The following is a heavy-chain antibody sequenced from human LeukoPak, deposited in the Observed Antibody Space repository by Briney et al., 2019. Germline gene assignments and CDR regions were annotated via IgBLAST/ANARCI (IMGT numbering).Heavy chain of an antibody. Sequence: ASVKVSCKASGYTFTGYYMHWLRQAPGQGLEWMGRINPNSGGTNYAQKFQGRVTMTRDTSISTAYMELSRLRSDDTAVYYCARDVVVGNAFDIWGQGTMVTVSS. V-gene: IGHV1-2*06. J-gene: IGHJ3*02. CDR1: GYTFTGYY. D-gene: IGHD2-21*01. CDR2: INPNSGGT. CDR3: ARDVVVGNAFDI.